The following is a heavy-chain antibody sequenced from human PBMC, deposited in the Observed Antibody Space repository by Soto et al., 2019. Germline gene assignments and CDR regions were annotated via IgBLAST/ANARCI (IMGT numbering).Heavy chain of an antibody. CDR1: GLPLGGNA. V-gene: IGHV3-23*01. CDR3: AKGRESSGSYRPFDY. CDR2: ISAGAVAT. J-gene: IGHJ4*02. D-gene: IGHD3-22*01. Sequence: GGSRGSSWAALGLPLGGNALGGSRRVQGKGLEWVSAISAGAVATNYADSVKGRFTISRDNSKNTLYLQMNSLRAEDTAVYYCAKGRESSGSYRPFDYWGQGALVTVSS.